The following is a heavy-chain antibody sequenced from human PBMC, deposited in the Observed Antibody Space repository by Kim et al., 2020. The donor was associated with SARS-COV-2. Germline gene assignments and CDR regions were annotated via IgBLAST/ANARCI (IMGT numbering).Heavy chain of an antibody. Sequence: SVKVSCQASGGTFSSYAISWVRQAPGQGLEWMGRIIPILGIANYAQKFQGRVTITADKSTSTAYMELSSLRSEDTAVYYCASDPTEYSSSSSSADLPYLRGQGTLVTVAS. V-gene: IGHV1-69*04. J-gene: IGHJ4*02. CDR2: IIPILGIA. D-gene: IGHD6-6*01. CDR3: ASDPTEYSSSSSSADLPYL. CDR1: GGTFSSYA.